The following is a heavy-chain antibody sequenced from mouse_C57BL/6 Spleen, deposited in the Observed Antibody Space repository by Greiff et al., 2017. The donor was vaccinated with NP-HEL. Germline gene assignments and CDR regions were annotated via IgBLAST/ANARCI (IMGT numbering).Heavy chain of an antibody. CDR3: ARGYYSNGYAMDY. CDR1: GYTFTSYW. V-gene: IGHV1-52*01. Sequence: QVQLQQPGAELVRPGSSVKLSCKASGYTFTSYWMHWVKQRPIQSLEWIGNIDPSDSETHYNQKFKDKATLTVDKSSSTAYMQLSSLTSEDSAVYYCARGYYSNGYAMDYWGQGTSVTVSS. D-gene: IGHD2-5*01. J-gene: IGHJ4*01. CDR2: IDPSDSET.